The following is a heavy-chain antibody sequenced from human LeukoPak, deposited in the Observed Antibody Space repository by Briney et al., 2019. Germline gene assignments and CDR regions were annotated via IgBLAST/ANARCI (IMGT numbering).Heavy chain of an antibody. CDR2: MNPNSGNT. CDR1: GYTFTSYD. J-gene: IGHJ6*02. V-gene: IGHV1-8*01. Sequence: APVKVSCKASGYTFTSYDINWVRQATGQGLEWMGWMNPNSGNTGYAQKFQGRVTMTRNTSISTAYMELSSLRSEDTAVYYCAISTGAPYYYYYYGMDVWGQGTTVTVSS. D-gene: IGHD1-26*01. CDR3: AISTGAPYYYYYYGMDV.